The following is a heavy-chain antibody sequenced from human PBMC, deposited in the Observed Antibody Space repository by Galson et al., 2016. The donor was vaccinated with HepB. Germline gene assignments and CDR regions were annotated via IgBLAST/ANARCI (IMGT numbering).Heavy chain of an antibody. CDR1: GFIFSTYA. V-gene: IGHV3-21*05. D-gene: IGHD6-13*01. J-gene: IGHJ6*02. Sequence: SLRLSCAGSGFIFSTYAMNWVRQAPGKGLEWVSYISSSGSYTNYADSVKGRFTISRDNARKSLYLQMNSLRPDDTAVYYCAREDSSWYGYYGMDVWGQVTTVTVSS. CDR2: ISSSGSYT. CDR3: AREDSSWYGYYGMDV.